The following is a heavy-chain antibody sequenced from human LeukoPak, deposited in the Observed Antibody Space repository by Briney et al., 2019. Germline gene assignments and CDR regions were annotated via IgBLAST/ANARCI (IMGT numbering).Heavy chain of an antibody. V-gene: IGHV4-61*02. CDR2: IYTSGST. D-gene: IGHD5-24*01. CDR3: ARGERWLQSSDY. Sequence: SETLSLTCTVSGGSISSGSYYWSWIRQPAGKGLEWIGRIYTSGSTNYNPSLKSRVTISVDTSKNQFSLKLSPVTAADTAVYYCARGERWLQSSDYWGQGTLVTVSS. CDR1: GGSISSGSYY. J-gene: IGHJ4*02.